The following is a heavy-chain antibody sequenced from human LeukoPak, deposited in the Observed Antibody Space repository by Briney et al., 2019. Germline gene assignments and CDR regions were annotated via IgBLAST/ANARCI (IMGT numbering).Heavy chain of an antibody. V-gene: IGHV1-8*03. CDR2: MNPNSGNT. CDR1: GYTFTSYD. D-gene: IGHD3-3*01. CDR3: ARPQGPQFYEPLDS. J-gene: IGHJ4*02. Sequence: ASVKVSCKASGYTFTSYDINWVRQATGQGLEWMGWMNPNSGNTGYAQKFQGRVTITRNTSISTAYMELSSLRSEDTAVYYCARPQGPQFYEPLDSWGQGTLVTVSS.